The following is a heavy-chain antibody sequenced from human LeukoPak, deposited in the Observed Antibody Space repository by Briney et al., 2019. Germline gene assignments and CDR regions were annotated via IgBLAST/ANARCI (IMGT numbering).Heavy chain of an antibody. CDR1: GGTFSSYA. V-gene: IGHV1-69*01. Sequence: GASVKVSCKASGGTFSSYAISWVRQAPGQGLEWMGGIIPIFGTANYAQKFQGRVTITADESTSTAYMELSSLRSEDTAVYYCARDPHDTGPPWGQGTLVTVSS. J-gene: IGHJ4*02. D-gene: IGHD2-8*02. CDR2: IIPIFGTA. CDR3: ARDPHDTGPP.